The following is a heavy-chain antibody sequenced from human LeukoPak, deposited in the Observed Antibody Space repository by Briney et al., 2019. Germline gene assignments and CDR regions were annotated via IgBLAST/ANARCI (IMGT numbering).Heavy chain of an antibody. CDR3: ARDPIWVRGVITRDFDY. J-gene: IGHJ4*02. CDR2: INTNTGNP. CDR1: GYTFTSYA. D-gene: IGHD3-10*01. V-gene: IGHV7-4-1*02. Sequence: ASVKVSCKAAGYTFTSYAMNWVRQAPGQGLEWMGWINTNTGNPTYAQGFTGRFVFSLDTSVSTAYLQISSLKAEDTAVYYCARDPIWVRGVITRDFDYWGQGTLVTVSS.